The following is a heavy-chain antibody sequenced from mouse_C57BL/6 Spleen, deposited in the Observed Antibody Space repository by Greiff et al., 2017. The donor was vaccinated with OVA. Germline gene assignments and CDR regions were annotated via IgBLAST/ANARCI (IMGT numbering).Heavy chain of an antibody. J-gene: IGHJ4*01. Sequence: EVKLQESGGGLVKPGGSLKLSCAASGFTFSDYGMHWVRQAPEKGLEWVAYISSGSSTIYYADTVKGRFTISRDNAKNTLFLQMTSLRSEDTAMYYCATTGTRGYYYAMDYWGQGTSVTVSS. CDR1: GFTFSDYG. CDR2: ISSGSSTI. V-gene: IGHV5-17*01. CDR3: ATTGTRGYYYAMDY. D-gene: IGHD4-1*02.